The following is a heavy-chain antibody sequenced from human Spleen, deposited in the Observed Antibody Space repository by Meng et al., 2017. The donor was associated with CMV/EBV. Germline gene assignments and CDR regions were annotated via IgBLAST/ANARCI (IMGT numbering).Heavy chain of an antibody. CDR1: GSTFIDYY. CDR3: ARGPWNYDYNYFDP. V-gene: IGHV1-2*02. J-gene: IGHJ5*02. Sequence: KASGSTFIDYYMHWVRQAPGQGLEWMGWINPITGGTTYAQKFQDRVTMTRDTSINRAYMDLSRLTSDDTAVYYCARGPWNYDYNYFDPWGQGTLVTVSS. CDR2: INPITGGT. D-gene: IGHD1-7*01.